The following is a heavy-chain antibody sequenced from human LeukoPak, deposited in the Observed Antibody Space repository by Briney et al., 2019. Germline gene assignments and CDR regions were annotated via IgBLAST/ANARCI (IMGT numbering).Heavy chain of an antibody. V-gene: IGHV1-18*04. CDR2: ISAYNGNT. Sequence: ASVKVSCKASGYTFTSYGISWVRQAPGQGLEWMGWISAYNGNTDYAQKLQGRVTMTTDTSTSTAYMELRSLRSDDTAVYYCARDEETEDIVVVPAASDYWGEGTLVTAAS. CDR3: ARDEETEDIVVVPAASDY. D-gene: IGHD2-2*01. CDR1: GYTFTSYG. J-gene: IGHJ4*02.